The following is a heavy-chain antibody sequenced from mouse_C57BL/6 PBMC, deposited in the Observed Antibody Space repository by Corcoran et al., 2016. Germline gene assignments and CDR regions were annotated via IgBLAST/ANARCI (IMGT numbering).Heavy chain of an antibody. D-gene: IGHD1-1*01. CDR2: INTYSGVP. CDR1: GYTFTTYG. Sequence: QIQLVQSGPELKKPGETVKISCKASGYTFTTYGMSWVKQAPGKGLKWMGWINTYSGVPTYADDFKGRFAFSLETSASTAYLQINNLKNEDTATYFCARNPHYYGSSYSYWYFDVWGTGTTVTVSS. V-gene: IGHV9-3*01. J-gene: IGHJ1*03. CDR3: ARNPHYYGSSYSYWYFDV.